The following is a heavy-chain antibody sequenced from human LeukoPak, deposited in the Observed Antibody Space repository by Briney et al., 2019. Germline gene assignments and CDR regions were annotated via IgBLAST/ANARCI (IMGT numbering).Heavy chain of an antibody. D-gene: IGHD6-13*01. CDR3: ARVIPLLEGIAAAKGRGAFDI. CDR1: GYTFTSNG. V-gene: IGHV1-18*01. Sequence: DSVKVSCKASGYTFTSNGISWARQAPGQGLEWMGWISAYNGNTNYAQKLQGRVTMTTDTSTSTAYMELRSLRSDDTAVYYCARVIPLLEGIAAAKGRGAFDIWGQGTLVTVSS. CDR2: ISAYNGNT. J-gene: IGHJ4*02.